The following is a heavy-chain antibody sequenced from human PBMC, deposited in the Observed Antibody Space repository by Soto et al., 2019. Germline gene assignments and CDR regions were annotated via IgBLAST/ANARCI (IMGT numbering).Heavy chain of an antibody. J-gene: IGHJ4*02. V-gene: IGHV4-59*01. CDR1: GGSIYSYY. CDR3: ARVLPGNSLES. Sequence: SETLSLTCTVSGGSIYSYYWNWIRQPPGKGLEWIGHIYYSGSTKYNPSLKSRVTISVDTSKNQFSLKLSSVTAADTAVYYCARVLPGNSLESWGKGSLVT. D-gene: IGHD1-7*01. CDR2: IYYSGST.